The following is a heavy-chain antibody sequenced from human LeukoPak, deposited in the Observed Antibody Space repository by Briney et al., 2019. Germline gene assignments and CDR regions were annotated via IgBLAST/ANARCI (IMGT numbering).Heavy chain of an antibody. J-gene: IGHJ4*02. Sequence: GGTLRLACAASAFTFSNYGMGWVRQTPEKGLEWVSGISGSGGSTYYADSVKGRFSISRDNSKNTVHLQMNSLRAEDTAVYYCAKGYRSASHWGQGTLVTVSS. CDR1: AFTFSNYG. CDR2: ISGSGGST. D-gene: IGHD6-25*01. CDR3: AKGYRSASH. V-gene: IGHV3-23*01.